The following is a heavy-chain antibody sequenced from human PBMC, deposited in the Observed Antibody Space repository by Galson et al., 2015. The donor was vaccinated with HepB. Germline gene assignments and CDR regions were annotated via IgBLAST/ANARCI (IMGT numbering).Heavy chain of an antibody. D-gene: IGHD2-15*01. J-gene: IGHJ5*02. V-gene: IGHV1-18*01. CDR2: ISAYNGDT. CDR3: ARGALVVVVNATQNNWFDP. CDR1: GYSFIKNG. Sequence: SVKVSCKASGYSFIKNGISWVRQAPGQGLEWMGWISAYNGDTDYTHQLQGRVTMTTDTSTSTAYMELRSLRSDDTAVYYCARGALVVVVNATQNNWFDPWGQGTLVTVSS.